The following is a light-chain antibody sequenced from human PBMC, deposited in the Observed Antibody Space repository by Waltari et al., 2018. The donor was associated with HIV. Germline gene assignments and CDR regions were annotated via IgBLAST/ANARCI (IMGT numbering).Light chain of an antibody. CDR2: KNN. CDR3: AAWDDSLNGVV. CDR1: SSNIGSNY. J-gene: IGLJ2*01. Sequence: QSVLTQPPSTSGTPGQRVSMSCSGTSSNIGSNYVYWYQQLPGTAPKLLIYKNNQRPPGVPDRFSGSKSGTSASLAISGLRSEDEAHYYCAAWDDSLNGVVFGGGTKLTVL. V-gene: IGLV1-47*01.